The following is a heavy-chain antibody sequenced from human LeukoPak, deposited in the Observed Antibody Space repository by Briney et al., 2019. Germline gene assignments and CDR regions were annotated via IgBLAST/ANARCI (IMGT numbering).Heavy chain of an antibody. V-gene: IGHV4-4*07. CDR2: IYTSGST. Sequence: PSETLSLTCTVSGGSISSYYWSWIRQPAGKGLEWIGRIYTSGSTNYNPSLKSRVTMSVDTSKNQFSLKLSSVTAADTAVYYCARDNHFYDFWSGYRIGNWFDPWGQGTLVTVSS. CDR1: GGSISSYY. D-gene: IGHD3-3*01. CDR3: ARDNHFYDFWSGYRIGNWFDP. J-gene: IGHJ5*02.